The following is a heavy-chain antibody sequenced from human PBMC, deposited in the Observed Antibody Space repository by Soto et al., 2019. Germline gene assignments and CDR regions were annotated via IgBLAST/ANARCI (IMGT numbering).Heavy chain of an antibody. J-gene: IGHJ5*02. CDR3: AKNQGVELVPLATVDWFDP. Sequence: LRLSCVASGFIFENFGMSWVRQAPVKGLEWISSISGSGFKKYYADSVKGRFTISRDNSKSTVYLELNNLSAEDTAVYHCAKNQGVELVPLATVDWFDPWGEGSAVTVS. V-gene: IGHV3-23*01. CDR1: GFIFENFG. CDR2: ISGSGFKK. D-gene: IGHD1-26*01.